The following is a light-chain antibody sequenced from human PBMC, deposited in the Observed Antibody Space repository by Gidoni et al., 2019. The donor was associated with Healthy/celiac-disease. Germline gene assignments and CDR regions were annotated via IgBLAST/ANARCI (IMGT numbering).Light chain of an antibody. CDR1: QDISNY. J-gene: IGKJ2*01. Sequence: DIQMTQSPSSLSASVGDRVTITCQASQDISNYLNWYQQKPGKAHKLLIYDASNLETGVPSRFSGSGCGTFFTFTISSLHPEDIATYYCQQYDNLPPYTLGQGTKLEIK. V-gene: IGKV1-33*01. CDR2: DAS. CDR3: QQYDNLPPYT.